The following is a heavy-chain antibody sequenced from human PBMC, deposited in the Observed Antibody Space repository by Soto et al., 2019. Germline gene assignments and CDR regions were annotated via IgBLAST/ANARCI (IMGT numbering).Heavy chain of an antibody. J-gene: IGHJ6*04. D-gene: IGHD2-2*01. CDR2: IYYSGST. V-gene: IGHV4-59*08. CDR1: GGSISSYY. Sequence: QVQLQESGPGLVKPSETLSLTCTVSGGSISSYYWSWIRQPPGKGLEWIGYIYYSGSTNYNPSLKSRVTISVDTSKNQFSLKLSSVTAADTAVYYCARQLLWRSGMDVWGKGTTVTVSS. CDR3: ARQLLWRSGMDV.